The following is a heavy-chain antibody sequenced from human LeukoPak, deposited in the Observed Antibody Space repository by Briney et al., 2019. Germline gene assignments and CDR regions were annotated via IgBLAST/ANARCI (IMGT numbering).Heavy chain of an antibody. CDR1: GYTFTSYY. V-gene: IGHV1-46*01. D-gene: IGHD1-1*01. Sequence: GASVKVSCKASGYTFTSYYMHWVRQAPGQGLEWMGIINPSGGSTSYAQKFQGRVTMTRDTSISTAYMELSRLRSDDTAVYYCAREGRNWFDPWGQGTLVTVSS. CDR2: INPSGGST. CDR3: AREGRNWFDP. J-gene: IGHJ5*02.